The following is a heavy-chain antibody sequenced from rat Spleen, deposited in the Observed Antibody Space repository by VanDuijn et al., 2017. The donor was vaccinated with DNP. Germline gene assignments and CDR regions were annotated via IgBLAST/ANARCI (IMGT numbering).Heavy chain of an antibody. V-gene: IGHV3-3*01. D-gene: IGHD1-4*01. CDR2: VNSAGRT. Sequence: VQLKESGPGLVQPSQSLPLTCSVTGYSITSSYRWNWIRKFPGNKLEWMGSVNSAGRTNYNPSLKSRISITRDKSKNQFFLQVNSVTTEDTATYYCARWPGYNPPYAMDAWGQGTSVTVSS. CDR3: ARWPGYNPPYAMDA. CDR1: GYSITSSYR. J-gene: IGHJ4*01.